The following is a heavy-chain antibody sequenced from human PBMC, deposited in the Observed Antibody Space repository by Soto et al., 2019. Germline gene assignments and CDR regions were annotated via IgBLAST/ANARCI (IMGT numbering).Heavy chain of an antibody. D-gene: IGHD6-6*01. CDR1: GLTFSSYG. J-gene: IGHJ4*02. CDR3: AKDRRGGSSSSHLDY. CDR2: ISYDGSNK. V-gene: IGHV3-30*18. Sequence: QVQLVESGGGVVQPGTSLRLSCAASGLTFSSYGMHWVRQAPGKGLEWVAVISYDGSNKYYADSVKGRFTISRDNSKNTLYLQMNSLRAEDTAVYYCAKDRRGGSSSSHLDYWGQGTLVTVSS.